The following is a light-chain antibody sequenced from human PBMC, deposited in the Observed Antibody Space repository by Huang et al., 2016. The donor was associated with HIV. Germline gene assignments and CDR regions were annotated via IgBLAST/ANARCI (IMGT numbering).Light chain of an antibody. CDR2: GAS. J-gene: IGKJ4*01. V-gene: IGKV3-20*01. Sequence: EIVLTQSPGTLSLSPGERATLSCRASQSVSSSYLAWYQQKPGQAPRLLSYGASRRATGIPDRVSGSGSGTDFTLTISGLEPEDFAVYSCQQYGSSPTFGGGTKVEIK. CDR3: QQYGSSPT. CDR1: QSVSSSY.